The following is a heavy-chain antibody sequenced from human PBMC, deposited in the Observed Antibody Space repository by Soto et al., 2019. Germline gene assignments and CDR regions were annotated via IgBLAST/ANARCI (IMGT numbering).Heavy chain of an antibody. V-gene: IGHV1-3*05. CDR3: ARDPGYSFGYT. CDR2: INAGNGTT. D-gene: IGHD5-18*01. Sequence: QVQLVQSGAEEKKPGASVKVSCKASGYTFTSYAMLWVRQAPGQRLEWMGWINAGNGTTKYSQKFQGRVTITRDTSASTAYMELSSLRSEDTAVYYCARDPGYSFGYTWGQGTLVT. CDR1: GYTFTSYA. J-gene: IGHJ5*02.